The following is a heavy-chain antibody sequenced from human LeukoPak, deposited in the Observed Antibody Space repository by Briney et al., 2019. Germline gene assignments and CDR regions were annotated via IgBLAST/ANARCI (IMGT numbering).Heavy chain of an antibody. V-gene: IGHV4-39*01. CDR3: ARLILTYSSSWLRTGTPHYGMDV. CDR2: IYYSGST. J-gene: IGHJ6*02. D-gene: IGHD6-13*01. CDR1: GGSISSSSYY. Sequence: EPSETLSLTCTVSGGSISSSSYYWGWIRQPPGKGLEWIGSIYYSGSTYYNPSLKSRVTISVDTSKNQFSLKLSSVTAADTAVYYCARLILTYSSSWLRTGTPHYGMDVWGQGTTVTVSS.